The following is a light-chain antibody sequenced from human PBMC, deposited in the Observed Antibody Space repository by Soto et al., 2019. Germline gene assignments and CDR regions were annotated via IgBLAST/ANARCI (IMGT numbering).Light chain of an antibody. CDR1: QSISTY. CDR2: GAS. V-gene: IGKV1-39*01. Sequence: DIQMSQSPSSLSASIGDRITITGRASQSISTYLNWYQQKPGKAPMLLIYGASTLQNGVPSRFSGSGSATDYTLTINSLQPEDFATYYCQQIFITPPLTLGGGTTVEMK. J-gene: IGKJ4*01. CDR3: QQIFITPPLT.